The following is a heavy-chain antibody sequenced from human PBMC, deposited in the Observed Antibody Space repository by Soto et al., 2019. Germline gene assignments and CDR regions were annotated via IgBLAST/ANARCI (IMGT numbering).Heavy chain of an antibody. CDR1: GFTFSSYA. CDR3: AKNCGGDCYTNFDF. V-gene: IGHV3-23*01. J-gene: IGHJ4*02. CDR2: IGGSGGTT. D-gene: IGHD2-21*02. Sequence: GGSLRLSCAASGFTFSSYAMSWVRQTPGMGLEWVSAIGGSGGTTYYADSVKGRFTISRDNSKNTLYLQMNSLRAEDTAVYYCAKNCGGDCYTNFDFWGQGTLVTVS.